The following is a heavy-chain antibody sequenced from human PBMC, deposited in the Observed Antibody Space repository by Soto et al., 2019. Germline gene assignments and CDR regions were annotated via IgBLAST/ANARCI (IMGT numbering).Heavy chain of an antibody. Sequence: QVQLVQSGAEVRKPGSSVKVSCKVSGGTFSSYAISWVRQAPGQGLEWMGGIIPMFGTPTYAQKFQGRVKINAEKYTNTDYMELNSLTSEDTDVYYCARAAGYHYDSSGYQYWYFDLWGRGTLVTVSS. CDR3: ARAAGYHYDSSGYQYWYFDL. J-gene: IGHJ2*01. V-gene: IGHV1-69*06. CDR1: GGTFSSYA. D-gene: IGHD3-22*01. CDR2: IIPMFGTP.